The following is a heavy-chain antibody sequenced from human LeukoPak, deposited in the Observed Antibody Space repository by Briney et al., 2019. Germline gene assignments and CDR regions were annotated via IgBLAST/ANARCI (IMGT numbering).Heavy chain of an antibody. CDR1: GFTFSNHG. Sequence: PGGSLRLSCAASGFTFSNHGMHWVRQAPGKGLEWVSFISASSTSIYYADSVRGRFTISRDNAKNSLYLHMNSLRVEDTAVYYCARDGTWGPGTLVTVSS. CDR3: ARDGT. CDR2: ISASSTSI. V-gene: IGHV3-21*06. J-gene: IGHJ5*02. D-gene: IGHD1-26*01.